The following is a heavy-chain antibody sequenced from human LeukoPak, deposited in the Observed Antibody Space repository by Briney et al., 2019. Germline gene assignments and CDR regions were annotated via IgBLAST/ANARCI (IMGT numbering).Heavy chain of an antibody. CDR1: GGTFSSYA. Sequence: SVKVSCKASGGTFSSYAISWVRQAPGQGLEWMGGIIPIFGTANYAQKFQGRVTITADESTSTAYMELSSLRSEDTAVYYCAREGYDSSSWYGAFDIWGQGTMVTVSS. CDR2: IIPIFGTA. J-gene: IGHJ3*02. V-gene: IGHV1-69*13. CDR3: AREGYDSSSWYGAFDI. D-gene: IGHD6-13*01.